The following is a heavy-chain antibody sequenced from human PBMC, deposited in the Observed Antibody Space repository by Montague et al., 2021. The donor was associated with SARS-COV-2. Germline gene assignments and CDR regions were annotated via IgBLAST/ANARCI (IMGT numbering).Heavy chain of an antibody. J-gene: IGHJ4*02. CDR3: ARKGSGRSDLDY. D-gene: IGHD1-26*01. V-gene: IGHV4-4*02. CDR2: IYHTGST. CDR1: GDSFIPDNW. Sequence: SETLSLTCVVSGDSFIPDNWWTWVRLPPGKVLLWVGVIYHTGSTKYKPSLKSRVSMSVDKSWNLFSLRLTFVTAADTAIYYCARKGSGRSDLDYWGQGTMVTATS.